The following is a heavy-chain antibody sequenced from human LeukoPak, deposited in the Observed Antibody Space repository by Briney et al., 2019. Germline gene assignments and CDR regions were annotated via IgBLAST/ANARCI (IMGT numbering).Heavy chain of an antibody. D-gene: IGHD6-13*01. CDR3: ARDAQPYSSSPYYMDV. V-gene: IGHV1-18*04. CDR1: GYTFTGYY. CDR2: ISAYNGNT. Sequence: ASVKVSCKASGYTFTGYYMHWVRQAPGQGLEWMGWISAYNGNTNYAQKLQGRVTMTTDTSTSTAYMELRSLRSDDTAVYYCARDAQPYSSSPYYMDVWGKGTTVTVSS. J-gene: IGHJ6*03.